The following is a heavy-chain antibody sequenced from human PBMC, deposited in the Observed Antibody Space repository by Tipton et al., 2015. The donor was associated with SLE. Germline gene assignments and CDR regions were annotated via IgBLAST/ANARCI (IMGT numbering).Heavy chain of an antibody. J-gene: IGHJ6*02. Sequence: TLSLTCSVSGGSISSNYWIWIRQPPGKGLEWIGYISDGGGTNYNPSLKSRVTISVDPAKNEFSPKLTSVTAADTAVYYCARGMLTWRGAIVGVDVWGQGTTVNVSS. CDR3: ARGMLTWRGAIVGVDV. V-gene: IGHV4-59*08. CDR1: GGSISSNY. CDR2: ISDGGGT. D-gene: IGHD2-8*01.